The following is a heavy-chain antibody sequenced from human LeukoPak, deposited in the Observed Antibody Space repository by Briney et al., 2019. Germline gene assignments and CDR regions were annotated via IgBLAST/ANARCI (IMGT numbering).Heavy chain of an antibody. Sequence: GGSLRLSCAASGFTFSSYWMSWVRQAPGKGLEWVANIKQDGSEKYYVDSVKGRFTISRDNAKNSLYLQMNSPRAEDTAVYYCARGMAAGFYYFDYWGQGTLVTVSS. J-gene: IGHJ4*02. CDR2: IKQDGSEK. V-gene: IGHV3-7*01. D-gene: IGHD6-13*01. CDR1: GFTFSSYW. CDR3: ARGMAAGFYYFDY.